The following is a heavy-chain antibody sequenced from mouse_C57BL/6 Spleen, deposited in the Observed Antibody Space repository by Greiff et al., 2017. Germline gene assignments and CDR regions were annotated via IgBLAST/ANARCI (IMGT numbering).Heavy chain of an antibody. CDR2: IYPGDGDT. V-gene: IGHV1-80*01. Sequence: VKLQESGAELVKPGASVKISCKASGYAFSSYWMNWVKQRPGKGLAWIGQIYPGDGDTNYNGKFKGKATLTADKSSSTAHMQLSRLTSEDSAVYFCARSSGYDYWGQGTTLTVSS. J-gene: IGHJ2*01. CDR3: ARSSGYDY. D-gene: IGHD3-2*02. CDR1: GYAFSSYW.